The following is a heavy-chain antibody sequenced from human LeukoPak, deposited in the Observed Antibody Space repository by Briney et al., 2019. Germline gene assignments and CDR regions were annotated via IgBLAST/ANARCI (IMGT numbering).Heavy chain of an antibody. CDR1: GYTFTSYA. CDR2: INTNTGNP. CDR3: ASLWSMEEVDY. D-gene: IGHD2-8*01. J-gene: IGHJ4*02. Sequence: ASVKDSCKASGYTFTSYAMNWVRQAPGQGLEWMGWINTNTGNPTYAQGFTGRFVFSLDTSVSTAYLQISSLKAEDTAVYYCASLWSMEEVDYWGQGTLVTVSS. V-gene: IGHV7-4-1*02.